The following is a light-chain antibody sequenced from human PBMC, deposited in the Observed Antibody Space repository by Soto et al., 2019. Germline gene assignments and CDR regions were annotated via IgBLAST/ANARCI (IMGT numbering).Light chain of an antibody. CDR1: QRIDRY. CDR3: QQYKDGAWT. CDR2: DAS. Sequence: DIQLTQSPSTLSASVGDRVTVTYRASQRIDRYLAWYQQKPGKAPKLLVYDASTLEGGVPSSFSGSGSATEFILTISSLQPDDFATYYCQQYKDGAWTFGQGTRVEIK. J-gene: IGKJ1*01. V-gene: IGKV1-5*01.